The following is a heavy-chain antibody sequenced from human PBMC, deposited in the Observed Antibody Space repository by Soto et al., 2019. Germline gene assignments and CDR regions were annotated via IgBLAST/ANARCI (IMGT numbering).Heavy chain of an antibody. J-gene: IGHJ2*01. CDR3: AQTLGSAVSGPGRFDL. Sequence: QVQLVQSGAEVKKPGSSVKVSCKASGGTFSNYAISWVRQAPGQGPEWMGGIIPIFGTANYAQKFQGRVTMTADESTTTAYMELSSLRSEDTAVYYCAQTLGSAVSGPGRFDLWGRGTLVTVSS. CDR1: GGTFSNYA. CDR2: IIPIFGTA. V-gene: IGHV1-69*12. D-gene: IGHD6-19*01.